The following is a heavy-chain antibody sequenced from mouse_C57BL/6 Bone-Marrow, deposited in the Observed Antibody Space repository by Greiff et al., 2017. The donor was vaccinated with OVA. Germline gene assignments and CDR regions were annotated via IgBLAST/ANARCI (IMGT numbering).Heavy chain of an antibody. CDR1: GFTFSDYY. V-gene: IGHV5-12*01. CDR2: ISNGGGST. J-gene: IGHJ4*01. D-gene: IGHD4-1*02. Sequence: EVQLMESGGGLVQPGGSLKLSCAASGFTFSDYYMYWVRQTPEKRLEWVAYISNGGGSTYYPDTVKGRFTISRDNAKNTLYLQMSRMKSEDTAMYYCARFQLGLARDYWGQGTSVTVSS. CDR3: ARFQLGLARDY.